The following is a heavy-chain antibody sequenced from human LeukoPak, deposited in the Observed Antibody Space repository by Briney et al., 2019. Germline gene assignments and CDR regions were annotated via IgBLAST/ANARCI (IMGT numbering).Heavy chain of an antibody. CDR3: ARARGVGPEPFDY. V-gene: IGHV1-2*02. J-gene: IGHJ4*02. CDR1: GYTFTGYY. D-gene: IGHD1-14*01. CDR2: INPNSGGT. Sequence: ASVKVSCKASGYTFTGYYMHWVRQAPGQGLEWMGWINPNSGGTNYAQKFQGRVTMTRDTSISTAYMELSRLRSDDTAVYYCARARGVGPEPFDYWGQGTLVTVSS.